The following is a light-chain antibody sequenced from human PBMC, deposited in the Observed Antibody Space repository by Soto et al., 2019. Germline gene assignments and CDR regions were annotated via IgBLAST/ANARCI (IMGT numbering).Light chain of an antibody. CDR3: QQYNNWTPLT. V-gene: IGKV3D-15*01. Sequence: EIVMTQSPATLSVSPGERATLSCRASQSVSSNLAWYQQKPGQAPRLLIYGTYIRATGIPARFSGSGSGTEFTLTISSLQSEDFAVYYCQQYNNWTPLTFGGGTKVEIK. J-gene: IGKJ4*01. CDR1: QSVSSN. CDR2: GTY.